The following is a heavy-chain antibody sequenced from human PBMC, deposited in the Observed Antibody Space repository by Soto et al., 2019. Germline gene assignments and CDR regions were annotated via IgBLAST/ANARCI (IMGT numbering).Heavy chain of an antibody. V-gene: IGHV3-30-3*01. CDR1: GFTFSSYA. Sequence: VGSLRLSCAASGFTFSSYAMHWVRQAPGKGLEWVAVISYDGSNKYYADSVKGRFTISRDNSKNTLYLQMNSLRAEDTAVYYCARDFSGSYWVGKLDYWGQVTLVTVSS. D-gene: IGHD1-26*01. CDR2: ISYDGSNK. J-gene: IGHJ4*02. CDR3: ARDFSGSYWVGKLDY.